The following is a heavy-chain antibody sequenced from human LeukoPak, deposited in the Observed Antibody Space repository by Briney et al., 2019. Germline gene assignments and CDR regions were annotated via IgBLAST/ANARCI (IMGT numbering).Heavy chain of an antibody. CDR2: MNPNSGNT. CDR3: ARATGEPNWFDP. J-gene: IGHJ5*02. D-gene: IGHD1-14*01. Sequence: GASVKVSCKASGYTFTSYDIKWVRQATGQGLEWMGWMNPNSGNTGYAQKFQGRVTMTRNTSISTAYMELSSLRSEDTAVYYCARATGEPNWFDPWGQGTLVTVSS. V-gene: IGHV1-8*01. CDR1: GYTFTSYD.